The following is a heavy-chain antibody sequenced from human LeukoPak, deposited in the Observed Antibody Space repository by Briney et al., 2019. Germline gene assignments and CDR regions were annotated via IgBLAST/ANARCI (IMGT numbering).Heavy chain of an antibody. J-gene: IGHJ4*02. Sequence: PGGSLRLSCAASGFTFDDYSMHWVRQGPGKGLEWVSVISWDGGSTSYADSVKGRFTISRDNSKNSLYLQMNSLRSEDSALYYCAKDRGGVGYWGQGTLVTVSS. D-gene: IGHD3-16*01. V-gene: IGHV3-43*01. CDR1: GFTFDDYS. CDR3: AKDRGGVGY. CDR2: ISWDGGST.